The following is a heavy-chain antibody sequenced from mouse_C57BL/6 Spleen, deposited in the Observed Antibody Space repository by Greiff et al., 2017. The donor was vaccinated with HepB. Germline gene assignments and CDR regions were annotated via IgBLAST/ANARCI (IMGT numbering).Heavy chain of an antibody. CDR3: TRYYGSLYYFDY. CDR2: IDPETGGT. D-gene: IGHD1-1*01. CDR1: GYTFTDYE. V-gene: IGHV1-15*01. J-gene: IGHJ2*01. Sequence: QVHVKQSGAELVRPGASVTLSCKASGYTFTDYEMHWVKQTPVHGLEWIGAIDPETGGTAYNQKFKGKAILTADKSSSTAYMELRSLTSEDSAVYYCTRYYGSLYYFDYWGQGTTLTVSS.